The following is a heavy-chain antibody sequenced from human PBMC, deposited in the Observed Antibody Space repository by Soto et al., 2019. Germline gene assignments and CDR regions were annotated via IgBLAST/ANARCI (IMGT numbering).Heavy chain of an antibody. V-gene: IGHV1-46*01. Sequence: ASVKVSCKASGYTFTSYYMHWVRQAPGQGFEWMGIINPSGGSTSYAQKFQGRVTMTRDTSTSTVYMELSSLRSEDTAVYYCARDPNIVVVPAAYWFDPWGQGTLVTVSS. CDR1: GYTFTSYY. D-gene: IGHD2-2*01. CDR3: ARDPNIVVVPAAYWFDP. CDR2: INPSGGST. J-gene: IGHJ5*02.